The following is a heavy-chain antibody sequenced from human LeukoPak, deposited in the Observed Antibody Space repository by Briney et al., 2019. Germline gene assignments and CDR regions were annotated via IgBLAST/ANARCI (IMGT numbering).Heavy chain of an antibody. V-gene: IGHV3-7*01. CDR2: INQDASEI. CDR3: ATDRDNSDWQKRFDS. J-gene: IGHJ4*02. CDR1: GFTFSTYW. Sequence: GGSLRLSCAASGFTFSTYWMNWYRQAPGKGLEWVGNINQDASEINYVDSVRGRFTISRDNAKNSLHLQMNSLRAEDTAVYYSATDRDNSDWQKRFDSWGQGTLVTVSS. D-gene: IGHD2-21*02.